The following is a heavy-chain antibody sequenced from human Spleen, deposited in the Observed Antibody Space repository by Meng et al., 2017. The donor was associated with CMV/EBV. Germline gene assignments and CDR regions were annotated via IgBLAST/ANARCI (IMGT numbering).Heavy chain of an antibody. CDR1: VFPFSSYA. CDR2: ITSGGGRP. J-gene: IGHJ4*02. CDR3: AKQIGDPIDPFDY. D-gene: IGHD3-16*01. V-gene: IGHV3-23*01. Sequence: CAASVFPFSSYAMSWVRQAPGKGLEWVSSITSGGGRPYYADSVKGRFTMSRDNSKNAMYVEMNSLRAEDTAIYYCAKQIGDPIDPFDYWGQGTLVAVSS.